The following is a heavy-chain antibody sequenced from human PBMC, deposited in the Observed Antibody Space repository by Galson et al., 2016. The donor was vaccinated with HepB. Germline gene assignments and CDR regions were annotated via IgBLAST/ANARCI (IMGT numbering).Heavy chain of an antibody. V-gene: IGHV4-31*03. J-gene: IGHJ4*01. CDR3: ARGTGGSPTAYNY. CDR1: GGSISSGGYS. CDR2: IYYSGST. Sequence: TLSLTCTVSGGSISSGGYSWSWIRQYPGKGLEWIGYIYYSGSTYYSPSLKSRVTISEDSSKNQFSLKLNSVTAADTAVYYCARGTGGSPTAYNYWGHGTLVTVSS. D-gene: IGHD2-15*01.